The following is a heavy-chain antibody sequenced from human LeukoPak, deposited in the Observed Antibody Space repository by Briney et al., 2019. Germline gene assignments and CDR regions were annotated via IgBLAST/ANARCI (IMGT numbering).Heavy chain of an antibody. J-gene: IGHJ4*02. V-gene: IGHV2-5*02. Sequence: GSGPTLVNPTQTLTLTCTFSGFSLSTSGVGVGWIRQPPGKALEWLALIYWDDDKRYSPSLKSRLTITKDTSKNQVVLTMTSMDPVDTATYYCAHSLYGYRVVGYYDKEGDYFDYWGQGTLVTVSS. CDR1: GFSLSTSGVG. D-gene: IGHD5/OR15-5a*01. CDR3: AHSLYGYRVVGYYDKEGDYFDY. CDR2: IYWDDDK.